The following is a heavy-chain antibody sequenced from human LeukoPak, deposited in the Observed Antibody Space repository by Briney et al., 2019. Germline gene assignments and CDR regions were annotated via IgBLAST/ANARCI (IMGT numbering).Heavy chain of an antibody. J-gene: IGHJ4*02. D-gene: IGHD3-3*01. Sequence: GASVKVSCKASGYTFTGYYMHWVRQAPGQGLEWMGWINPNSGGTNYAQKFQGRVTMTRDTSISTAYMELSSLRSEDTAVYYCASGVYYDFWSGPFDYWGQGTLVTVSS. V-gene: IGHV1-2*02. CDR3: ASGVYYDFWSGPFDY. CDR2: INPNSGGT. CDR1: GYTFTGYY.